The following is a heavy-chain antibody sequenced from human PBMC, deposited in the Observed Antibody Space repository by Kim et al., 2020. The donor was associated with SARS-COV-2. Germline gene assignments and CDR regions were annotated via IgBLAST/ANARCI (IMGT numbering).Heavy chain of an antibody. CDR2: ISAYNGNT. Sequence: ASVKVSCKASGYTFTSYGISWVRQAPGQGLEWMGWISAYNGNTNYAQKLQGRVTMTTDTSTSTAYMELRSLRSDETAVYYCTISKGRPLMGGYYDSSGYHDYWGQGTLVTVSS. CDR1: GYTFTSYG. V-gene: IGHV1-18*01. J-gene: IGHJ4*02. D-gene: IGHD3-22*01. CDR3: TISKGRPLMGGYYDSSGYHDY.